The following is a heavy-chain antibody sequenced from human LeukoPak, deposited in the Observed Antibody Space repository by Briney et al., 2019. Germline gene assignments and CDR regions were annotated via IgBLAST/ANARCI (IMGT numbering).Heavy chain of an antibody. CDR1: GFTFSDYY. V-gene: IGHV3-11*03. CDR3: ARMQYTSGWYAAGY. CDR2: ISSSSSYI. D-gene: IGHD6-19*01. J-gene: IGHJ4*02. Sequence: GGSLRLSCAASGFTFSDYYMSWIRQAPGKGLEWLSYISSSSSYINYADSVKGRFTISRDNAKNSLYLQMNSLRAEDTAVYYCARMQYTSGWYAAGYWGQGTLVTVSS.